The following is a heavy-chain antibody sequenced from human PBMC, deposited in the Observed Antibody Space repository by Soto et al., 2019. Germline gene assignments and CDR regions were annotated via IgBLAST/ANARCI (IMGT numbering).Heavy chain of an antibody. CDR3: ARGRLLWFGEDEQVLDV. V-gene: IGHV4-4*02. Sequence: QVQLQESGPGLVKPSGTLSLTCAVSGGSISSSNWWSWVRQPPGKGLEWIGEIYHSGSTNYNPSRQSRVTIPVDPARNQFSLKLSAVTAADTAVYYCARGRLLWFGEDEQVLDVWGQGTTVTVSS. D-gene: IGHD3-10*01. J-gene: IGHJ6*02. CDR1: GGSISSSNW. CDR2: IYHSGST.